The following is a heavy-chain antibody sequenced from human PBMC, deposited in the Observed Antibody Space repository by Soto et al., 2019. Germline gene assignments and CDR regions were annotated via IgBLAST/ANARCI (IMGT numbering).Heavy chain of an antibody. V-gene: IGHV3-30*18. J-gene: IGHJ6*02. CDR3: VKAASSGTTYSYGLDA. CDR1: GFTFSSDG. Sequence: QVQLVESGGGGVQPGRSLRLSCAASGFTFSSDGMHWVRQAPGKGLEWVAVISYDGRNKYYADSVKGRFTISRDNSKNTLYLQMSSLRADETAVYYCVKAASSGTTYSYGLDAWGQGTTVTVSS. CDR2: ISYDGRNK. D-gene: IGHD6-19*01.